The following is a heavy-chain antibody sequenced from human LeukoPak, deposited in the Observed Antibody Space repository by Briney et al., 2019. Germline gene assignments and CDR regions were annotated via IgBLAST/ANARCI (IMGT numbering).Heavy chain of an antibody. D-gene: IGHD6-13*01. Sequence: GGSLRLSCAASGFIFSDYYMSWIRQAPGKGLEWVSYISSSGNTTYHADSVKGRFTISRDNAKNSLYLQMSSLRAEDTAVYYCARDGGSSWYFDYWGQGTLVTVSS. CDR2: ISSSGNTT. V-gene: IGHV3-11*04. CDR3: ARDGGSSWYFDY. J-gene: IGHJ4*02. CDR1: GFIFSDYY.